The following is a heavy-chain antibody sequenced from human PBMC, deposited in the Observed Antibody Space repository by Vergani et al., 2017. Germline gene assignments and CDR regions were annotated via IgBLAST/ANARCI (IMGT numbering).Heavy chain of an antibody. D-gene: IGHD1-20*01. Sequence: QVQLVESGGGVVQPGGSLRLSCEASGFRFNNYGIHWVRQTPGKGLEWVAFIRYDGNNQQYFHSVKGRFTISRDNSKNTVYLQMNSLRVEDTAVYYCAKDSAISGTAVPDYWGQGTLLTVS. CDR3: AKDSAISGTAVPDY. CDR2: IRYDGNNQ. V-gene: IGHV3-30*02. CDR1: GFRFNNYG. J-gene: IGHJ4*02.